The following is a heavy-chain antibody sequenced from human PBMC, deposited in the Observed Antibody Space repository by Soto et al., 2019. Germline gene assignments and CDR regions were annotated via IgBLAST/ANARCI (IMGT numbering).Heavy chain of an antibody. J-gene: IGHJ4*02. CDR2: INPADSDI. D-gene: IGHD3-16*01. V-gene: IGHV5-51*01. CDR3: ARHPRDDASRKIDC. Sequence: ASLKISCQGCGYRFTSNWIGWVRQMPGKGLEWMGIINPADSDIKYSPSFQGQVTISADKSIGTAYLQWSSLKASDTAMYYCARHPRDDASRKIDCWGQGTLVTVSS. CDR1: GYRFTSNW.